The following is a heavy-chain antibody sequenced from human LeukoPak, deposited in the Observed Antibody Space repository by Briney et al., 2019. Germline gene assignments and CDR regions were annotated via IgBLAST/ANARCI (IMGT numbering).Heavy chain of an antibody. CDR2: ISSGSSTI. D-gene: IGHD4-17*01. CDR1: GFTFSSYS. V-gene: IGHV3-48*04. J-gene: IGHJ4*02. CDR3: ARDLSDYGVTRFDY. Sequence: PGGSLRLSCAASGFTFSSYSMNWVRQAPGKGLDWVSYISSGSSTIYYADSVKGRFTISRDNAKNSLYLQMNSLRAEDTAVYYCARDLSDYGVTRFDYWGQGTLVTVSS.